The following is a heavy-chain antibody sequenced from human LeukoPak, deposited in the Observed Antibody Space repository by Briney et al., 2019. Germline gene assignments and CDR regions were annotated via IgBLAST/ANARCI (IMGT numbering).Heavy chain of an antibody. D-gene: IGHD6-19*01. CDR1: GFTFSSYD. CDR3: ANRRSGSLWLPGY. V-gene: IGHV3-30*18. CDR2: ISYDGSNK. J-gene: IGHJ4*02. Sequence: PGRSLRLSCAASGFTFSSYDMHWVRQAPGKGLEWVAVISYDGSNKYYADSVKGRFTISRDNSKNTLYLQMNSLRAEDTAVYYCANRRSGSLWLPGYWGQGTLVTVSS.